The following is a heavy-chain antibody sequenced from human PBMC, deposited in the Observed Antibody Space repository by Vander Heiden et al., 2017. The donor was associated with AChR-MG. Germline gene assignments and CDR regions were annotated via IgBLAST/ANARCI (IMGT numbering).Heavy chain of an antibody. V-gene: IGHV4-34*01. CDR2: INHSGST. CDR3: ARGRGYSYGYFYWFDP. J-gene: IGHJ5*02. Sequence: QVQLQQWGAGLLKPSETLSLTCAVHGGSFSGYYWRWIRHPPGKGLEWIGEINHSGSTNYNPSLKSRVTISVDTSKNQFSLKLSSVTAADTAVYYCARGRGYSYGYFYWFDPWGQGTLVTVSS. D-gene: IGHD5-18*01. CDR1: GGSFSGYY.